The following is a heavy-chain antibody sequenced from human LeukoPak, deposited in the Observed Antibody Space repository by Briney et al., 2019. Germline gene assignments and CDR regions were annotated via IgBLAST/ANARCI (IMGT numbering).Heavy chain of an antibody. Sequence: GGSLRLSCAASGFTLSSSAMSWVRQAPGKGLEWVSAISGSGGSTYYADSVKGRFTTSRENAKNSLYLQMNSLRVGDTAVYYCARGRGWGTFDIWGQGTMVTVSS. CDR3: ARGRGWGTFDI. V-gene: IGHV3-23*01. CDR2: ISGSGGST. J-gene: IGHJ3*02. D-gene: IGHD3-10*01. CDR1: GFTLSSSA.